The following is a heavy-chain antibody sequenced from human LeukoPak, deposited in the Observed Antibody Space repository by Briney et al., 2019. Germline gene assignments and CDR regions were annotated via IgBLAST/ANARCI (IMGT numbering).Heavy chain of an antibody. CDR1: GFTFSSYA. J-gene: IGHJ3*02. CDR2: ISGSGGST. Sequence: GGSLRLSCAASGFTFSSYAMTWVRRAPGKGLEWVSAISGSGGSTYYADSVKGRFTISRDNSKNTLYLQMNSLRAEDTAVYYCAKDTNRIYSSGSLGGAFDIWGQGTMVTVSS. D-gene: IGHD6-19*01. V-gene: IGHV3-23*01. CDR3: AKDTNRIYSSGSLGGAFDI.